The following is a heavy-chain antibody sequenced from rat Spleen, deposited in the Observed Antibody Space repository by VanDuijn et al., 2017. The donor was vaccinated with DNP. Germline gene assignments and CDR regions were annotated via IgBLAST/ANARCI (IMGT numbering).Heavy chain of an antibody. CDR1: GYSITSDYR. V-gene: IGHV3-3*01. Sequence: EVQLQESGPGLVKPSQSLSLTCSVTGYSITSDYRWNWIRKFPGNKLEWMGYVTNAGSTHYNPSLKSRISITTDTSKNQFFLQVNSVDTEDTATYYCAIQLGVFDYWDQGVMVTVSS. D-gene: IGHD4-4*01. CDR2: VTNAGST. CDR3: AIQLGVFDY. J-gene: IGHJ2*01.